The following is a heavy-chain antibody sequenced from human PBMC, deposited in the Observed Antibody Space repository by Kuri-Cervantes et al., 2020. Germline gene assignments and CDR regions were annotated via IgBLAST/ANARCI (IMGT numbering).Heavy chain of an antibody. CDR2: IKPDGSEK. CDR3: ARDQTSGYSYYYYYGMDV. CDR1: GFTFSAYW. J-gene: IGHJ6*02. V-gene: IGHV3-7*01. D-gene: IGHD3-22*01. Sequence: GGSLRLSCAASGFTFSAYWMSWVRQGPGKGLEWVANIKPDGSEKYYVDSVKGRFTISRDNAKNSLYLQMNSLRAEDTAVYYCARDQTSGYSYYYYYGMDVWGQGTTVTVSS.